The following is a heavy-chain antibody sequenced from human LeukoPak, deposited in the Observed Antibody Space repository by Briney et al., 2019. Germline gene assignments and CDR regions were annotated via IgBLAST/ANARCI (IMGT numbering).Heavy chain of an antibody. CDR1: GFTFSNDW. CDR2: IKQEGSEK. Sequence: GGSLRLSCAASGFTFSNDWISWVRQAPGRGLGWVANIKQEGSEKYYVHSERGRYTISRDNAKNTRYLQINIARAEDTAVYYCASIDFGFNFAYWGQGTLVTVSS. D-gene: IGHD3-3*01. J-gene: IGHJ4*02. CDR3: ASIDFGFNFAY. V-gene: IGHV3-7*01.